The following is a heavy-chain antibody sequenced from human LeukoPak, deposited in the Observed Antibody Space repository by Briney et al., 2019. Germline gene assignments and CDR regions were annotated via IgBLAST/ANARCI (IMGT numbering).Heavy chain of an antibody. D-gene: IGHD2-2*01. J-gene: IGHJ6*03. CDR1: GFTFSDYY. CDR2: IKSSGGTI. V-gene: IGHV3-11*04. Sequence: PGGSLRLSCEASGFTFSDYYMNWIRQAPGKGLEWISYIKSSGGTIYYADSVKGRFTISRDNAKNSLYLQMNSLRAEDTAVYYCARVGDIVVVPAAINYYMDVWGKGTTVTVSS. CDR3: ARVGDIVVVPAAINYYMDV.